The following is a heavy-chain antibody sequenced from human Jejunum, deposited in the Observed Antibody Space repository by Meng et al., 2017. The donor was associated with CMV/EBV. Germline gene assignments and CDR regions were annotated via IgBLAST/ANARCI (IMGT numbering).Heavy chain of an antibody. CDR3: ARDRWYYYDSSDGGWFDP. J-gene: IGHJ5*02. V-gene: IGHV3-30-3*01. CDR2: ISYDGSNK. D-gene: IGHD3-22*01. CDR1: SSYA. Sequence: SSYAMHWVRQAPGKGLEWVAVISYDGSNKYYADSVKGRFTISRDNSKNTLYLQMNSLRAEDTAVYYCARDRWYYYDSSDGGWFDPWGQGTVVTVSS.